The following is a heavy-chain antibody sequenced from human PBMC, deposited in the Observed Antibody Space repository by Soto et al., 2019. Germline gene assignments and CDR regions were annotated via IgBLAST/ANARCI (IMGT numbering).Heavy chain of an antibody. CDR3: AKDQGYTAYYVCGMDV. V-gene: IGHV3-30*18. J-gene: IGHJ6*02. CDR2: ISNDGSNK. CDR1: GFTSSSYG. D-gene: IGHD5-12*01. Sequence: QVQLVESGGGVVQPGRSLRLSCAASGFTSSSYGMQWVRQAPGKGLEWVAVISNDGSNKYYADSVKGRFTISRDNSKNTLYLQVNSLRAEDTAVYYCAKDQGYTAYYVCGMDVWGQGTTVTVSS.